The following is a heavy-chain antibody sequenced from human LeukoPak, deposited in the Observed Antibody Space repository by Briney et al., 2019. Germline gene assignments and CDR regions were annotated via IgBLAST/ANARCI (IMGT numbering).Heavy chain of an antibody. CDR2: IYYSGST. CDR1: GRSISSYY. Sequence: PSETLSLTCTVAGRSISSYYWSWIRQPPGKGLEWIGYIYYSGSTNYNPSLKSRVTISVDTSKNQFSLKLSSVTAADTAVYYCARAGEWELLPFPFDYWGQGTLVTVSS. V-gene: IGHV4-59*01. D-gene: IGHD1-26*01. J-gene: IGHJ4*02. CDR3: ARAGEWELLPFPFDY.